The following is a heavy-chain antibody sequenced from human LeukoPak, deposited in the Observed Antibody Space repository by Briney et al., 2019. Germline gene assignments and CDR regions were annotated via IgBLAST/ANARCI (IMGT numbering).Heavy chain of an antibody. CDR3: ATNGGSSNFDS. CDR2: IYHSEST. V-gene: IGHV4-4*02. CDR1: GVSISGSNW. Sequence: SETLSLTCAVSGVSISGSNWWTWVRQPPGQGLEWIGEIYHSESTNYNPSLKSRVTISVDRSKNQFSLKLSSVTAADTAVYYCATNGGSSNFDSWGQGTLVTVSS. J-gene: IGHJ4*02. D-gene: IGHD4-23*01.